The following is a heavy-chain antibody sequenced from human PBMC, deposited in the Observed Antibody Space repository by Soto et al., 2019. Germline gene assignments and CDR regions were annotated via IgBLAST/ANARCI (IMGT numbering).Heavy chain of an antibody. D-gene: IGHD2-2*01. J-gene: IGHJ1*01. V-gene: IGHV3-33*01. CDR3: ARGRDCISTSCRWSPLAEYFQH. CDR1: GFTFSSYG. Sequence: GGSLRLSCAASGFTFSSYGMHWVRQAPGKGLEWVAVIWYDGSNKYYADSVKGRFTISRDNSKNTLYLQMNSLRAEDTAVYYCARGRDCISTSCRWSPLAEYFQHWGQGTLVTVSS. CDR2: IWYDGSNK.